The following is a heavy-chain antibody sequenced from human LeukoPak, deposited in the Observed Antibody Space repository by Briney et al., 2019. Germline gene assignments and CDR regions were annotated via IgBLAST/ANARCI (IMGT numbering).Heavy chain of an antibody. CDR1: GLILSSYG. CDR2: IWYDGTNI. CDR3: ARDAGGAFGNYVNYFDY. V-gene: IGHV3-33*01. Sequence: GGSLGLSCAASGLILSSYGIHWVRQAPGKGLEWVAVIWYDGTNIYYGDSVKGRFSISRDNSKNTVYLQMDSLRAEDTAVYYCARDAGGAFGNYVNYFDYWGQGTLVTVSS. J-gene: IGHJ4*02. D-gene: IGHD4-11*01.